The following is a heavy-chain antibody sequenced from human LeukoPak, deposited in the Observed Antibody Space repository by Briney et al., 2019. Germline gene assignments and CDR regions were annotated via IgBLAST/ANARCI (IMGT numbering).Heavy chain of an antibody. J-gene: IGHJ4*02. D-gene: IGHD4/OR15-4a*01. CDR3: AKDRISDGAWSFDY. V-gene: IGHV3-23*01. CDR2: ISFTGGRT. Sequence: GGSLRLSCAASGFTFSGYSMSWVRQAPGKGLEWVSGISFTGGRTYYADSVKGRFTISRDNSKNTLYLQMNSLRAEDTAVYFCAKDRISDGAWSFDYWGQGTLVTVSS. CDR1: GFTFSGYS.